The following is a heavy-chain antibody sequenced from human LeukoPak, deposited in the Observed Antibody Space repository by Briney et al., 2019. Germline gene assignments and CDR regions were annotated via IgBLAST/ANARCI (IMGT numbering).Heavy chain of an antibody. CDR2: LYSGGTT. J-gene: IGHJ4*02. Sequence: SGGSLRPTCAASGFTVSSNYMSWVRQAPGKGLEWLSVLYSGGTTYYADSVKGRFTISRDNSKNTLYLQMNSLRAEDTAVYYCAGRYDSSGYPLHWGQGTLVTVSS. V-gene: IGHV3-53*01. CDR3: AGRYDSSGYPLH. CDR1: GFTVSSNY. D-gene: IGHD3-22*01.